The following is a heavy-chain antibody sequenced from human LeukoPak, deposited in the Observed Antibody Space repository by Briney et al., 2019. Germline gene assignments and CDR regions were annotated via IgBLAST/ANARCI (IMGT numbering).Heavy chain of an antibody. J-gene: IGHJ4*02. CDR1: GFTFSSYA. V-gene: IGHV3-64*01. D-gene: IGHD2-8*01. Sequence: GRSLRLSCAASGFTFSSYAMHWVRQAPGKGLEYVSAISSNGGSTYYANSVKGRFTISRDNSKNTLYLQMGSLRAEDMAVYYCARGRPQWAPFDYWGQGTPVTVSS. CDR3: ARGRPQWAPFDY. CDR2: ISSNGGST.